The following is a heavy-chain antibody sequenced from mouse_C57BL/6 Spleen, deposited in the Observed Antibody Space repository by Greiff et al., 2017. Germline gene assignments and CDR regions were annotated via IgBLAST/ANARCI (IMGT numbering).Heavy chain of an antibody. Sequence: EVQLVESEGGLVQPGSSMKLSCTASGFTFSDYYMAWVRQVPEKGLEWVANINYDGSSTYYLDSLKSRFIISRDNAKNILYLQMSSLKSEDTATYYCAREDDYPFAYWGQGTLVTVSA. J-gene: IGHJ3*01. CDR3: AREDDYPFAY. CDR2: INYDGSST. CDR1: GFTFSDYY. V-gene: IGHV5-16*01. D-gene: IGHD2-4*01.